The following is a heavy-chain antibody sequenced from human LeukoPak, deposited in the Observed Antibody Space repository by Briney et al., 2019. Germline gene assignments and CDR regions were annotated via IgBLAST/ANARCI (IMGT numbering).Heavy chain of an antibody. J-gene: IGHJ4*02. Sequence: ASVKVSCKASGYTFTSYGISWVRQAPGQGLEWMGWISAYNGNTNYAQKLQGRVTMTTDTSTSTAYMELSRLRSDDTAVYYCARVLRYYDILSKPFDYWGQGTLVTVSS. D-gene: IGHD3-9*01. V-gene: IGHV1-18*01. CDR2: ISAYNGNT. CDR1: GYTFTSYG. CDR3: ARVLRYYDILSKPFDY.